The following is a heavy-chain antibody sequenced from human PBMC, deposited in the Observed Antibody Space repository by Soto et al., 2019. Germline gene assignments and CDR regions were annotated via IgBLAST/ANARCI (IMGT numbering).Heavy chain of an antibody. CDR2: IDPSDSYI. CDR3: ARHSKPLTALTQFDH. CDR1: GYAFTNHL. V-gene: IGHV5-10-1*01. D-gene: IGHD2-21*02. J-gene: IGHJ5*02. Sequence: EVQLVQSGAEVKKPGESLRISCQASGYAFTNHLISWVRQMPGKGLEWMGRIDPSDSYINYSPSFEGRVTISADKSISSAYLQWNSVQASDTAVYYCARHSKPLTALTQFDHWGQGALVTVSS.